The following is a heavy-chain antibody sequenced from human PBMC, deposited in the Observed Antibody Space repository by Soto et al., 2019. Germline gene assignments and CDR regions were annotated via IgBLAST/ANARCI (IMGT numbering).Heavy chain of an antibody. D-gene: IGHD2-2*01. CDR1: GFTFSSYA. CDR3: AKGGMRYCSSTSCYFSY. J-gene: IGHJ4*02. V-gene: IGHV3-23*01. Sequence: PGGSLRLSCAASGFTFSSYAMSWVRQAPGKGLEWVSAISGSGGSTYYADSVKGRFTISRDNSKNTLYLQMNSLRAEDTAVYYCAKGGMRYCSSTSCYFSYWGQGTLVTVSS. CDR2: ISGSGGST.